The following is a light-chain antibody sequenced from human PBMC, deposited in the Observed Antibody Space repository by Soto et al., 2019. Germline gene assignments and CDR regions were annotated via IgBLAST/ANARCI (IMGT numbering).Light chain of an antibody. V-gene: IGKV1-5*03. J-gene: IGKJ1*01. Sequence: DIQMTQSPATLSGSVGDRVTITCRASQTISSWLAWYQQKPGKAPKLLIYKASTLKSGVPSRFSGSGSGTEVTLTISSLQPDDFATYYCQHYNSYSEAFGQGTKVELK. CDR3: QHYNSYSEA. CDR1: QTISSW. CDR2: KAS.